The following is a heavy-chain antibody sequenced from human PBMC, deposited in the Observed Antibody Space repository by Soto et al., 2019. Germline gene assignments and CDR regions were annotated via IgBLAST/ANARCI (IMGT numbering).Heavy chain of an antibody. CDR3: ASGDRGYDLRLSFYYGMDV. V-gene: IGHV5-10-1*01. J-gene: IGHJ6*02. D-gene: IGHD5-12*01. CDR1: GYSFTSYW. Sequence: GESLKISCKGSGYSFTSYWISWVRQMPGKGLEWMGRIDPSDSYTNCSPSFQGHVTISADKSISTAYLQWSSLKASDTAMYYCASGDRGYDLRLSFYYGMDVWGQGTTVTV. CDR2: IDPSDSYT.